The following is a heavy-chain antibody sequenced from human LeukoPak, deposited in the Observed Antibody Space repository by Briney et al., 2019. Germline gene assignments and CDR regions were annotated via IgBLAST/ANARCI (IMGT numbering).Heavy chain of an antibody. CDR2: TKSKTDGGTT. Sequence: GGSLRLSCAASGFTFSNAWMSWVRQAPGKGLEWVGRTKSKTDGGTTDYAAPVKGRFTISRDDSKNTLYLQMNSLKTEDTAVYYCTTDLIWFGELLSPTYYYYGMDVWGQGTTVTVSS. CDR1: GFTFSNAW. V-gene: IGHV3-15*01. J-gene: IGHJ6*02. D-gene: IGHD3-10*01. CDR3: TTDLIWFGELLSPTYYYYGMDV.